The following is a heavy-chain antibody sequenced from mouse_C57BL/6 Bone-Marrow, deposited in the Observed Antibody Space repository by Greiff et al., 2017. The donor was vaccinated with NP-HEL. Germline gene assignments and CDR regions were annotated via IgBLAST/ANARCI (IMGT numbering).Heavy chain of an antibody. CDR2: ISYDGSN. D-gene: IGHD2-1*01. Sequence: EVQLKESGPGLVKPSQSLSLTCSVTGYSITSGYYWNWIRQFPGNKLEWMGYISYDGSNNYNPSLKNRISITRDTSKNQFFLKLNSVTTEDTATYYCARDQGNSYFDYWGQGTTLTVSS. CDR3: ARDQGNSYFDY. CDR1: GYSITSGYY. J-gene: IGHJ2*01. V-gene: IGHV3-6*01.